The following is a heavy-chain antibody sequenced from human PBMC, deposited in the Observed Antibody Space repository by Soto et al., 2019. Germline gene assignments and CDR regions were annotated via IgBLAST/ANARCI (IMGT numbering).Heavy chain of an antibody. V-gene: IGHV4-34*01. J-gene: IGHJ6*02. Sequence: ASETLSLAXGVYSGSVSAYSWTWLRQSQGKRLEWIGKITHGGSTDYNPALKSRLVMSVDTSKNQFSLRVTSVTAADAAVYFCPRARFDSWSHIYYGLDVWGQGTTVTVSS. D-gene: IGHD3-3*01. CDR3: PRARFDSWSHIYYGLDV. CDR2: ITHGGST. CDR1: SGSVSAYS.